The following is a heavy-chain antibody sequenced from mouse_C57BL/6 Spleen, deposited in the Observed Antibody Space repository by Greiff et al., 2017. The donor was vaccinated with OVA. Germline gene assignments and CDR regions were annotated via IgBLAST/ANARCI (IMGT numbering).Heavy chain of an antibody. CDR2: ISSGGSYN. J-gene: IGHJ2*01. CDR3: ARAIYYDRVYFDY. V-gene: IGHV5-6*01. D-gene: IGHD2-4*01. CDR1: GFTFSSYG. Sequence: EVHLVESGGDLVKPGGSLKLSCAASGFTFSSYGMSWVRQTPDTRLEWVATISSGGSYNYYPDSVKGRLPISRDNAKNTLYLQMSSLKSDDTAMYYCARAIYYDRVYFDYWGQGTTLTVSS.